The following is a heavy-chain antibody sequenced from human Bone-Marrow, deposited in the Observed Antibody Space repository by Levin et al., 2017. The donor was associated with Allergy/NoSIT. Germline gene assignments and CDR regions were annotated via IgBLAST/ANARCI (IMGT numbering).Heavy chain of an antibody. CDR2: IDPSDSYT. CDR3: ARPSVTTPKFNWYFDL. J-gene: IGHJ2*01. CDR1: GYSFTSYW. D-gene: IGHD4-17*01. V-gene: IGHV5-10-1*01. Sequence: GESLKISCKGSGYSFTSYWISWVRQMPGKGLEWMGRIDPSDSYTNYSPSFQGHVTISADKSISTAYLQWSSLKASDTAMYYCARPSVTTPKFNWYFDLWGRGTLVTVSS.